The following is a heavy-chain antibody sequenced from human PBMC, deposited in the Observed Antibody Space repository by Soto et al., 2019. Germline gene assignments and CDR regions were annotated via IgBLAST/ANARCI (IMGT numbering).Heavy chain of an antibody. D-gene: IGHD6-6*01. Sequence: WGSLRLSCVASGFTFRTYTINFVRQAPGKGLEWVSGIRGFSPYTFYAESVKGRFTISRDNAKNSLYLQMNSLRAEDTAVYYCARGLDAYYYYGMDVWGQGTTVTVSS. J-gene: IGHJ6*02. CDR3: ARGLDAYYYYGMDV. V-gene: IGHV3-21*01. CDR1: GFTFRTYT. CDR2: IRGFSPYT.